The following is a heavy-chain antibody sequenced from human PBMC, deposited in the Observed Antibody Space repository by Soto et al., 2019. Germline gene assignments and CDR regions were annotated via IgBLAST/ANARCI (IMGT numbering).Heavy chain of an antibody. CDR3: ARGTRDSSCYRYWYFDL. J-gene: IGHJ2*01. Sequence: QVQLVESGGGVVQPGRSLRLSCAASGFTFSSYGMHWVRQAPGKGLEWVAVIWYDGSNKYYADSVKGRFTISRDNSKNALCLVMNSLRAAYTAGYYCARGTRDSSCYRYWYFDLWGRGTLVTVSS. D-gene: IGHD3-22*01. CDR2: IWYDGSNK. CDR1: GFTFSSYG. V-gene: IGHV3-33*01.